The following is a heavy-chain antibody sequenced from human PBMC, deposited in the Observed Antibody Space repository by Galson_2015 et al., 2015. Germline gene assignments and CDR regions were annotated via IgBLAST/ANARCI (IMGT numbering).Heavy chain of an antibody. CDR3: ERDLSSKGYYYYGLDV. CDR2: ISGGGDGT. D-gene: IGHD4-11*01. CDR1: GFTFSSYA. J-gene: IGHJ6*02. V-gene: IGHV3-23*01. Sequence: SLRLSCAASGFTFSSYAMSWVRQAPGKGLERVSTISGGGDGTFYADSVKGRFTICRDNSKNTLYLQMNSLRAEDTAVYYCERDLSSKGYYYYGLDVLCQGTTVTVSS.